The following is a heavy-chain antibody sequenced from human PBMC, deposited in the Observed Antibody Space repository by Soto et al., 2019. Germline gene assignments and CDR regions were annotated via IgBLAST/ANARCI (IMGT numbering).Heavy chain of an antibody. CDR3: ASHRTFWPFDY. J-gene: IGHJ4*02. D-gene: IGHD2-8*01. CDR1: GGSISSICSMSGRSFY. V-gene: IGHV4-39*01. CDR2: ISYSDGS. Sequence: SETLSLTCTVSGGSISSICSMSGRSFYWGWMRQPPGKGLEWIASISYSDGSFYNSSLKGRLTISVDTSKNQFSLSLRSVTAADTAVYYCASHRTFWPFDYWGQGTVVTVSS.